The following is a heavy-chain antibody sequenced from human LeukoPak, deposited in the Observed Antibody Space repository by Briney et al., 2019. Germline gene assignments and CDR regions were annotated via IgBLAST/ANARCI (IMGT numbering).Heavy chain of an antibody. CDR3: AKGGYSGQVSGYYYYYYMDV. CDR2: ISGSGGST. CDR1: GFTFSSYA. J-gene: IGHJ6*03. D-gene: IGHD5-12*01. V-gene: IGHV3-23*01. Sequence: GGSLRLSCAASGFTFSSYAMSWVRQAPGKGLEWVSAISGSGGSTYYADSVKGRFTISRDNSKNTLYLQMNSLRAEDTAVYYCAKGGYSGQVSGYYYYYYMDVWGKGTTVTISS.